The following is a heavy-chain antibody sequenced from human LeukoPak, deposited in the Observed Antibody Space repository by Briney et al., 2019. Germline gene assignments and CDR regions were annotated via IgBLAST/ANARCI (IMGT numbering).Heavy chain of an antibody. J-gene: IGHJ4*02. CDR3: AKVSYCDILTGPYVDY. D-gene: IGHD3-9*01. CDR2: IGLRGDST. Sequence: PGGSLRLSCEAFGITFSNYAMSWLRQAPGKGLEWVSAIGLRGDSTYYADSVKGRFTISRDNSKNTLYLQMNSLRAEEPAVYYCAKVSYCDILTGPYVDYWGQGTLVTVSS. CDR1: GITFSNYA. V-gene: IGHV3-23*01.